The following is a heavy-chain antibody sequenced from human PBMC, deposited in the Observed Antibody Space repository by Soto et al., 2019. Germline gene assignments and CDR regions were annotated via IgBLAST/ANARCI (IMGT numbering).Heavy chain of an antibody. CDR2: IYYSGST. CDR3: ARLEGLATISYYFDF. Sequence: SETLSLTCTVSGGSISSGYYYWSWIRQPPGKGLEWIGYIYYSGSTYYNPSLKSRVTISVDTSKNQFSLKLSSVTAADTAVYFCARLEGLATISYYFDFWGQGALVTVSS. J-gene: IGHJ4*02. V-gene: IGHV4-30-4*01. CDR1: GGSISSGYYY. D-gene: IGHD3-9*01.